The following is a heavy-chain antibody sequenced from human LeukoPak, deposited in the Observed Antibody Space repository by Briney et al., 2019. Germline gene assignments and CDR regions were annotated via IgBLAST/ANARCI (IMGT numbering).Heavy chain of an antibody. Sequence: GGSLRLYCAASGFTFRSYWMHWVRQAPGQGLVWVSRINSDGSSTSYADSVKGRFTISRDSAKNTLYLQMNSLRVEDSALYYCARDQIYCSGGYCYFDYWGQGTLVTVSS. J-gene: IGHJ4*02. CDR2: INSDGSST. CDR1: GFTFRSYW. CDR3: ARDQIYCSGGYCYFDY. V-gene: IGHV3-74*01. D-gene: IGHD2-15*01.